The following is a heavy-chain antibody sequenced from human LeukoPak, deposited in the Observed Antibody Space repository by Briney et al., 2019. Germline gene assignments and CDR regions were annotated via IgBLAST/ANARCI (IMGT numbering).Heavy chain of an antibody. Sequence: PGGSLRLSCAASGFTFSSYAMSWVRQAPGKGLEWVSAISGSGGGTYYPDSVEGRFTISRDNSKNTLYLQMNSLRAEDTAIYYCAKDHPRQGVTAHTPFDYWGQGTLVTVSS. D-gene: IGHD2-15*01. CDR3: AKDHPRQGVTAHTPFDY. CDR1: GFTFSSYA. J-gene: IGHJ4*02. CDR2: ISGSGGGT. V-gene: IGHV3-23*01.